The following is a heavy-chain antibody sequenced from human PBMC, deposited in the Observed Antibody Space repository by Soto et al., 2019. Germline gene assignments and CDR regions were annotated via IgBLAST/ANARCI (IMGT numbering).Heavy chain of an antibody. Sequence: GGSLRLSCAASGFTFDDYAMHWVRQAPGKGLEWVSGISWNSGSIGYADSVKGRFTISRDNAKNSLYLQMNSLRAEDTALYYCAKDEGLWGQGTLVTVS. V-gene: IGHV3-9*01. CDR3: AKDEGL. CDR2: ISWNSGSI. J-gene: IGHJ4*02. CDR1: GFTFDDYA.